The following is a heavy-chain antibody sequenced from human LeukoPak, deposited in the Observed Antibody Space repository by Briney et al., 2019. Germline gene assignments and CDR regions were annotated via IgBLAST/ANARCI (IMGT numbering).Heavy chain of an antibody. CDR2: IYPGDSDT. V-gene: IGHV5-51*01. CDR1: GYSFTSYW. Sequence: GESLKISCKGSGYSFTSYWIGWVRQMPGEGLEWMGIIYPGDSDTRYSPSFQGQVTISADKSISTAYLQWSSLKASDTAMYYCARRNYYDSSGYPYYFDYWGQGTLVTVSS. CDR3: ARRNYYDSSGYPYYFDY. J-gene: IGHJ4*02. D-gene: IGHD3-22*01.